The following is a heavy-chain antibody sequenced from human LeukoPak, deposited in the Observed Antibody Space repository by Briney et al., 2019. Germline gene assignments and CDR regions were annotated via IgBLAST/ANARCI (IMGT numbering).Heavy chain of an antibody. CDR3: ARGLAAAGTRGPY. CDR2: ISSTGAYI. J-gene: IGHJ4*02. V-gene: IGHV3-21*01. Sequence: GGSLRLSCATSGFSFGSYWMSWVRQAPGKGLEWVSSISSTGAYIYYADSLKGRFTISRDNAKNSLYLQMNSLRADDTAVYYCARGLAAAGTRGPYWGQGTLVTVSS. CDR1: GFSFGSYW. D-gene: IGHD6-13*01.